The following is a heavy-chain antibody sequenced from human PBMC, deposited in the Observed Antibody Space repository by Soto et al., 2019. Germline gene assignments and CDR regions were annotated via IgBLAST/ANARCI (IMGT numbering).Heavy chain of an antibody. J-gene: IGHJ6*02. CDR3: ARDGAWRGLDV. CDR2: IHHSGST. D-gene: IGHD1-26*01. V-gene: IGHV4-30-2*01. CDR1: GDSISSGGYS. Sequence: QLQLQESGSGLVKPSQTLSLTCAVSGDSISSGGYSWSWIRQPPGKALEWIGYIHHSGSTYYTPSLKSRVSISLDNSKNQFSLKLTSVTAADMAVYYCARDGAWRGLDVWGQGTTVTVPS.